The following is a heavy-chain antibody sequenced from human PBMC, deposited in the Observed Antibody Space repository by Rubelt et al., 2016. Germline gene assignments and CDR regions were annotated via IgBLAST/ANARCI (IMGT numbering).Heavy chain of an antibody. CDR3: ARDPYGDRHHDY. CDR1: GYTFTSYG. D-gene: IGHD4-17*01. Sequence: QVQLVQSGAEVKKPGASVKVSCKASGYTFTSYGISWVRQAPGQGLEWMGWISAYNGNTNYAQKLQGRGTMTAEPSTSTAYMELRSLRSDDTAVYYCARDPYGDRHHDYWGQGTLVTVSS. V-gene: IGHV1-18*01. CDR2: ISAYNGNT. J-gene: IGHJ4*02.